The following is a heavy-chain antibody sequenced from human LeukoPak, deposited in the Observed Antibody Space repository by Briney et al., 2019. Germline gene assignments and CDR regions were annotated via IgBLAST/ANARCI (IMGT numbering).Heavy chain of an antibody. CDR1: GFSLSSYA. J-gene: IGHJ4*02. V-gene: IGHV3-23*01. CDR3: AKAHHTAMLEHYFDY. Sequence: GGSLRLSCAVSGFSLSSYAMSWVRQAPGKGLEWVSAISGSGGSTYYADSVKGRFTISRDNSKNTLYLQMNSLRAEDPAVYYCAKAHHTAMLEHYFDYWAQGTLVTVSS. CDR2: ISGSGGST. D-gene: IGHD5-18*01.